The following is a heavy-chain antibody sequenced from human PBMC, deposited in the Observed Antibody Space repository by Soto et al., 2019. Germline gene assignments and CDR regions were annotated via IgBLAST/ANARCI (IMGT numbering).Heavy chain of an antibody. CDR1: GYTLTELS. CDR2: FDTEDGET. D-gene: IGHD2-2*02. CDR3: ATLPATAIIAP. V-gene: IGHV1-24*01. J-gene: IGHJ4*02. Sequence: ASVKVSCKVSGYTLTELSMHWVRQAPGKGLEWMGGFDTEDGETIYAQKFQGRFTLTEDTSTDTAYMELSSLISEDTAVYYCATLPATAIIAPWGQGTLVTVSS.